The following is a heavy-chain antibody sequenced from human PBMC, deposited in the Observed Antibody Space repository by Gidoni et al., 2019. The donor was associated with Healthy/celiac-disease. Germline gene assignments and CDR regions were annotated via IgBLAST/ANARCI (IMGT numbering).Heavy chain of an antibody. CDR3: ARQLKGIAARPDPLRPHPKYWFDP. V-gene: IGHV4-4*07. CDR1: GGSISSYY. Sequence: QVQLQESGPGLVKPSETLSLTCTVSGGSISSYYWSWIRQPAGKGLEWIGRIYTSGITNYNPSLKSRVTMSVDTSKNQFSLKLSSVTAADTAVYYCARQLKGIAARPDPLRPHPKYWFDPWGQGTLVTVSS. J-gene: IGHJ5*02. CDR2: IYTSGIT. D-gene: IGHD6-6*01.